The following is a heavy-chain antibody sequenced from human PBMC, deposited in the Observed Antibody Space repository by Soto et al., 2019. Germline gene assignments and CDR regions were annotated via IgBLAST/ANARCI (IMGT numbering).Heavy chain of an antibody. Sequence: ASVKVSCKASGYTFTSYGISWVRQAPGQGLEWMGWISPYNDNTNYAQKLRGRVTITSDRSASTAYMELSSLRSEDMVVYYCPSGSWELPLDYWGQGTLVTVSS. J-gene: IGHJ4*02. D-gene: IGHD1-26*01. CDR1: GYTFTSYG. CDR2: ISPYNDNT. CDR3: PSGSWELPLDY. V-gene: IGHV1-18*03.